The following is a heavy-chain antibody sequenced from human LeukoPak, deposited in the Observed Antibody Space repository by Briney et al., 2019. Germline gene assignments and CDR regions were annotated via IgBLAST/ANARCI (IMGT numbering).Heavy chain of an antibody. J-gene: IGHJ4*02. CDR3: ARVIDSHSSGYYLAY. CDR1: GGSFSGYY. V-gene: IGHV4-34*01. CDR2: INDSGST. D-gene: IGHD3-22*01. Sequence: ASETLSLTCAVYGGSFSGYYWSWIRQPPGKGLEWIGEINDSGSTSCNPSLKSRVPISVDTSKNQFSLKLSSVTAADTAVYYCARVIDSHSSGYYLAYWGQGTRVTVSS.